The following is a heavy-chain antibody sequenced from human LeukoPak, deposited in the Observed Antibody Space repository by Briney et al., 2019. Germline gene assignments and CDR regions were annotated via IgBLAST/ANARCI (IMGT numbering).Heavy chain of an antibody. D-gene: IGHD1-14*01. CDR3: ARRPRQPHYYGLDV. V-gene: IGHV3-30*04. CDR2: ISYDEANK. Sequence: GGSLRLSCAASGFTFSSYDMHWVRQAPGKGLEWVAHISYDEANKFYADSVQGRFTISRDNSKNTLYLQLSSLRSEDTALYYCARRPRQPHYYGLDVWGQGTTVTVFS. CDR1: GFTFSSYD. J-gene: IGHJ6*02.